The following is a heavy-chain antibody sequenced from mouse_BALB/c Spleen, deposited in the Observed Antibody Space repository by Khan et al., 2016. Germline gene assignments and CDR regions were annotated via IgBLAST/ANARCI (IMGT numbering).Heavy chain of an antibody. D-gene: IGHD2-1*01. J-gene: IGHJ4*01. V-gene: IGHV1S135*01. CDR1: GYAFTGSN. Sequence: EVQLQESGPELVKPGASVKVSCKASGYAFTGSNMYWVKQSHGKSLEWIGYIDPYNGGTNYSPKFKGKATLTVDNSSSTAYMHLNSLTSEDSDVSYCASYLLWYAMDYWGQGTSVTVSS. CDR2: IDPYNGGT. CDR3: ASYLLWYAMDY.